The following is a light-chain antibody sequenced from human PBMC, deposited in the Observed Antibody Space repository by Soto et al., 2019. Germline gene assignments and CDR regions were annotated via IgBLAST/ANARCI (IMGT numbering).Light chain of an antibody. Sequence: DIVMTQTPLSSPVTLGQPASISCKSSQSLVSSDGNTYLSWLQQRPGQPPRLPIYKISNRVSGVPDRFSGSGSGTEFTLKYSRVEAEDVGVYYCMQGTQSPYTGGQGTKLEIK. V-gene: IGKV2-24*01. CDR3: MQGTQSPYT. J-gene: IGKJ2*01. CDR1: QSLVSSDGNTY. CDR2: KIS.